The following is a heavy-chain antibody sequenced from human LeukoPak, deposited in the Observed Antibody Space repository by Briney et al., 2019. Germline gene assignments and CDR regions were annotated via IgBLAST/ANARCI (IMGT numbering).Heavy chain of an antibody. CDR3: ARSLERDYHGSNYYMNNWFDP. J-gene: IGHJ5*02. V-gene: IGHV3-23*01. CDR2: IGGSGVST. Sequence: GGSLRLSCAASGFTFSGYAMSWVRQAPGKGLEWVSAIGGSGVSTYYGDSVKGRFTISRDNSKNTLYLQMNSLRAEDTAVYYCARSLERDYHGSNYYMNNWFDPWGQGTLVTVSS. CDR1: GFTFSGYA. D-gene: IGHD3-10*01.